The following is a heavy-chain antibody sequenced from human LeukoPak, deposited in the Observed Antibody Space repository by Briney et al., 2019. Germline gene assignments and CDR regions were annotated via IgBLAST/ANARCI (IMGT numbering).Heavy chain of an antibody. CDR1: GGSISSPTYY. J-gene: IGHJ4*02. D-gene: IGHD5-18*01. V-gene: IGHV4-39*07. CDR3: ARVRGYSYGYDY. Sequence: SETLSLTCSVSGGSISSPTYYWAWIRQPPGKGLEWIGTVHHSGSTYYSPSLVSRVTISVDTSKNQFSLKLSSVTAADTAVYYCARVRGYSYGYDYWGQGTLVTVSS. CDR2: VHHSGST.